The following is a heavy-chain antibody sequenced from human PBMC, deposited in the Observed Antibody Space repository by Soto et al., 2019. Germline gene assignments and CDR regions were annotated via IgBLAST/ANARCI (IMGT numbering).Heavy chain of an antibody. J-gene: IGHJ5*02. CDR1: GGSISSGGYS. CDR2: IYHSAST. Sequence: GPGPRPPSETLSLTCAVSGGSISSGGYSWSWIRQPPGKGLEWIGYIYHSASTYYNPSLKSRVTISVDRSKNQFSLKLSSVTAADTAVYYCARGVTTGGYNWFDPWGQGILVTVSS. D-gene: IGHD4-17*01. V-gene: IGHV4-30-2*01. CDR3: ARGVTTGGYNWFDP.